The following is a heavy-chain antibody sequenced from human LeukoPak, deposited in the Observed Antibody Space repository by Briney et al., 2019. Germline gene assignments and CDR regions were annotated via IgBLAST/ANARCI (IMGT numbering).Heavy chain of an antibody. CDR3: ASQDIVVVPAAMGQTGYFDY. CDR1: GFTFSSYA. J-gene: IGHJ4*02. Sequence: GGSLRLSCAASGFTFSSYAMSWVRQAPGKGLEWVSAISGSGGSTYYADSVKGRFTISRDNSKNTLYLQMNSLRAEDTAVHYCASQDIVVVPAAMGQTGYFDYWGQGTLVTVSS. V-gene: IGHV3-23*01. CDR2: ISGSGGST. D-gene: IGHD2-2*01.